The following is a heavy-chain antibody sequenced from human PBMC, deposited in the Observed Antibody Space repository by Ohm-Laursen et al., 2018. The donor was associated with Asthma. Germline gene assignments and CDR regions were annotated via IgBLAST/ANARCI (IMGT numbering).Heavy chain of an antibody. CDR2: IVSSGTTT. J-gene: IGHJ4*02. CDR3: ARELIEMGTTEEVFDY. CDR1: GFTFSDYY. V-gene: IGHV3-11*01. Sequence: SLRLSCSASGFTFSDYYMSWIRQAPGKGLEWVAYIVSSGTTTHYADSVKGRFTISRDNTKNSVFLDMNSLRVEDTALYYCARELIEMGTTEEVFDYWGQGTLVTVSS. D-gene: IGHD5-24*01.